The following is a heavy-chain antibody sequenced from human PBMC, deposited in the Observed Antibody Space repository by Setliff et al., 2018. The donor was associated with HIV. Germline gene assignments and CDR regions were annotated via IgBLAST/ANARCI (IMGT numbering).Heavy chain of an antibody. CDR2: IWYDGSNK. V-gene: IGHV3-30*02. Sequence: GSLRLSCAASGFTFSSYGMHWVRQAPGKGLEWVAVIWYDGSNKYYADSVKGRFTISRDNSKNTLYLQMNSLRAEDTAVYYCANEGAAGDDAFDIWGQGTMVTVSS. J-gene: IGHJ3*02. CDR1: GFTFSSYG. CDR3: ANEGAAGDDAFDI. D-gene: IGHD6-13*01.